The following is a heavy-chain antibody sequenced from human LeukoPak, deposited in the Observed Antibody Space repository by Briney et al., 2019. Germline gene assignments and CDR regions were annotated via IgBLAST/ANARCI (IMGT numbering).Heavy chain of an antibody. CDR3: ARFVDQSTYYFDS. Sequence: KPGGSLRLSCAASAFALSTYTMEWVRLAPGKGLEWVSSINPDSKYIYYRDSVRGRFTISRDNAKNSLYLQMNSLRVEDTAVYFCARFVDQSTYYFDSWGQGTLVIVSS. CDR1: AFALSTYT. CDR2: INPDSKYI. V-gene: IGHV3-21*01. D-gene: IGHD3-10*01. J-gene: IGHJ4*02.